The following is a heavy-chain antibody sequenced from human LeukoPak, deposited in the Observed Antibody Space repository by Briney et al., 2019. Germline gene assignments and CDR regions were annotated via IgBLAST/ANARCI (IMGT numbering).Heavy chain of an antibody. J-gene: IGHJ4*02. CDR2: IYPGDSDT. CDR3: ARVREYYDILTGYYLDY. Sequence: GESLKISCKGSGYSFTSYWIGWVRQMPGKGLEWMGIIYPGDSDTRYSPSFQGQVTISADKSIGTAYLQWSSLKASDTAMYYCARVREYYDILTGYYLDYWGQGTLVTVSS. V-gene: IGHV5-51*01. CDR1: GYSFTSYW. D-gene: IGHD3-9*01.